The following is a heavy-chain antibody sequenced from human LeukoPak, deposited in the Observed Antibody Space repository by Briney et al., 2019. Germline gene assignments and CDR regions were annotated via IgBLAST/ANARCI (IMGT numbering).Heavy chain of an antibody. Sequence: GGSLRLSCAASGFTFSSYAMSWVRQAPGKGLEWVSSISSSSSYIYYADSVKGRFTISRDNAKNSLYLQMNSLRAEDTAVYYCARVPLGGYSYGLSLDWGQGTLVTVSS. V-gene: IGHV3-21*01. CDR3: ARVPLGGYSYGLSLD. D-gene: IGHD5-18*01. J-gene: IGHJ4*02. CDR1: GFTFSSYA. CDR2: ISSSSSYI.